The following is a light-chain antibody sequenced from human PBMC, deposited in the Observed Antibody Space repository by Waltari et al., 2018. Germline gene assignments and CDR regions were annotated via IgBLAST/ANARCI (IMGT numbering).Light chain of an antibody. Sequence: NFMLTQPHPVSESPGKTVTISCTGSRGNIASNYVQRYQQHPGSAPTTVIYEDNQRPSGVPDRFSGSIDDSPNSASLTISGLQTEDEADYYCQSHDNTIVVFGGGTRLTVL. CDR1: RGNIASNY. CDR3: QSHDNTIVV. J-gene: IGLJ2*01. V-gene: IGLV6-57*02. CDR2: EDN.